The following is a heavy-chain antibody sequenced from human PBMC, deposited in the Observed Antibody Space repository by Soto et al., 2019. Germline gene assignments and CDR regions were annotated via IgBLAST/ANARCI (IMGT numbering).Heavy chain of an antibody. J-gene: IGHJ4*02. CDR1: GFTFSSYS. Sequence: PGGSLRLSCAASGFTFSSYSMNWVRQAPGKGLEWVSSISSSSSYIYYADSVKGRFTISRDNAKNSLYLQMNSLRAEDTAVYYCARALSYYDSSGYLFLWGQGTLVTVSS. CDR2: ISSSSSYI. CDR3: ARALSYYDSSGYLFL. V-gene: IGHV3-21*01. D-gene: IGHD3-22*01.